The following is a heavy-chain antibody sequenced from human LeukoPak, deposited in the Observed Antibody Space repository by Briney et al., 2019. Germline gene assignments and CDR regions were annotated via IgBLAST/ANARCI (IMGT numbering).Heavy chain of an antibody. V-gene: IGHV4-34*01. CDR3: VRGFLGLNGGI. CDR2: ITHNGTA. CDR1: RFSFSDYD. Sequence: TGGSLRLSCRASRFSFSDYDMHWIRQAPGKGLEWIGEITHNGTATSNPSLKSRVTLSLDTSRSRFSLKLNSATAADTAVYYCVRGFLGLNGGIWGQGTTVIVSS. J-gene: IGHJ6*02. D-gene: IGHD3-16*01.